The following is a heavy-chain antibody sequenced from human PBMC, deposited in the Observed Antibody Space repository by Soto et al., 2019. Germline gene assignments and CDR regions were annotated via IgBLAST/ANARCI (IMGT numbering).Heavy chain of an antibody. J-gene: IGHJ4*02. CDR2: ISGGGDTT. V-gene: IGHV3-23*01. CDR1: GFTFSTYA. Sequence: GGSLRLSCAASGFTFSTYAMTWVRQAPGKGLEWVSAISGGGDTTSYADSVKGRFTVSRDGSKNTLYLQMSSLRAEDTALYYCAKGRGGSGSLTPRVDFWGQGTLVTVSS. D-gene: IGHD3-10*01. CDR3: AKGRGGSGSLTPRVDF.